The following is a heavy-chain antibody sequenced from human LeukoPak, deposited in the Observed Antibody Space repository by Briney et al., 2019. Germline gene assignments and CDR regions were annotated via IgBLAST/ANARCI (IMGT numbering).Heavy chain of an antibody. J-gene: IGHJ4*02. V-gene: IGHV3-33*01. CDR2: IWYDGSNK. CDR1: GFTFSSYG. D-gene: IGHD3-22*01. CDR3: ARERAPFYYDSSGYYYYY. Sequence: GRSLRLSCAASGFTFSSYGMHWVRQAPGEGLEWVAVIWYDGSNKYYADSVKGRFTISRDNSKNTLYLQMNSLRAEDTAVYYCARERAPFYYDSSGYYYYYWGQGTLVTVYS.